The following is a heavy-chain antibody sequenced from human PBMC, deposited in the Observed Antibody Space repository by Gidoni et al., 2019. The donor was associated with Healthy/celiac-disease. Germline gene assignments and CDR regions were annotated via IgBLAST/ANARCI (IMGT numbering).Heavy chain of an antibody. J-gene: IGHJ6*03. CDR3: ARNRITMVRGVTTLYYYYYMDV. V-gene: IGHV2-26*01. CDR2: LFSDDEK. CDR1: GCSLSNARMG. Sequence: QVTLKESGPVLVKPTETLTLTCTVSGCSLSNARMGVSWIRHPPGKALEWLAHLFSDDEKSYSTSLKSRLTISKDTSNSQVVLTMTNMDPVDTATYYCARNRITMVRGVTTLYYYYYMDVWGKGTTVTVSS. D-gene: IGHD3-10*01.